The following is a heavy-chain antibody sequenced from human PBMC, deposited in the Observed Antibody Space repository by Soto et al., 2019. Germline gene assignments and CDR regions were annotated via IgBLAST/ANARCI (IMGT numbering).Heavy chain of an antibody. Sequence: PGGSLRLSCAASGFTFSSYSMNWVRQAPGKGLEWVSSISSSSSYIYYADSVKGRFTISRDNAKNSLYLPMNSLRAEDTAVYYCARDLGIAAHNWFDPWGQGTLVTVSS. D-gene: IGHD6-13*01. CDR2: ISSSSSYI. CDR1: GFTFSSYS. V-gene: IGHV3-21*01. CDR3: ARDLGIAAHNWFDP. J-gene: IGHJ5*02.